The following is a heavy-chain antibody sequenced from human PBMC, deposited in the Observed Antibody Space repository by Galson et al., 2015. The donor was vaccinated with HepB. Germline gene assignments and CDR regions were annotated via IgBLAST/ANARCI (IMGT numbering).Heavy chain of an antibody. J-gene: IGHJ4*02. CDR2: IIPIFGTA. Sequence: SVKVSCKASGGTSSSYAISWVRQAPGQGLEWMGGIIPIFGTANYAQKFQGRVTITADESTSTAYMELSSLRSEDTAVYYCARGDQRSYYDSSGYYWYYWGQGTLVTVSS. CDR1: GGTSSSYA. CDR3: ARGDQRSYYDSSGYYWYY. D-gene: IGHD3-22*01. V-gene: IGHV1-69*13.